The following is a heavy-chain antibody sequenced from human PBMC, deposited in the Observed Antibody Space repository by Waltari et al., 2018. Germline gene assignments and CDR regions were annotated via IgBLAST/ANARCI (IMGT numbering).Heavy chain of an antibody. CDR1: GFTFSSYG. CDR2: IRCDGSNK. D-gene: IGHD3-10*01. V-gene: IGHV3-30*02. Sequence: QVQLVESGGGVVQPGGSLRLSCAASGFTFSSYGMHWVRQAPGKGLEWVAFIRCDGSNKYYADSVKGRFTISRDNSKNTLYLQMNSLRAEDTAVYYCAKDRAEFDYYYYYMDVWGKGTTVTVSS. CDR3: AKDRAEFDYYYYYMDV. J-gene: IGHJ6*03.